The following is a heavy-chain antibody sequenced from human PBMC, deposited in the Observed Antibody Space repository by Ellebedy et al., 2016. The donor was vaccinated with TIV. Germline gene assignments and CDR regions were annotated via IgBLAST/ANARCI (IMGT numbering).Heavy chain of an antibody. D-gene: IGHD5-12*01. CDR2: TSYSGST. CDR3: ARRRLGIGDDY. Sequence: MPSETLSLTCTVSGGSMNNYYWHWIRQPPGKGLEWVGYTSYSGSTNYNPSLQSRVIISVDTSKNQFSLKLSSITAADTAVYYCARRRLGIGDDYWGQGTLVTVSS. J-gene: IGHJ4*02. V-gene: IGHV4-59*12. CDR1: GGSMNNYY.